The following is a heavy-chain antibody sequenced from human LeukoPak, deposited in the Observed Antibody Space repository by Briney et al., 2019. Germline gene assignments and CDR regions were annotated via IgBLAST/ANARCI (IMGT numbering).Heavy chain of an antibody. V-gene: IGHV6-1*01. CDR1: GIGVSSNNGT. Sequence: SQTLSLTCAISGIGVSSNNGTWNWIRQSPSRGLEWLGRTFYRSKWFHAYAISVKSRITINPDTSKNQFSLQLTSVTPEDTAVYYCVGGDWYFDLWGRGTLVTVSS. CDR2: TFYRSKWFH. J-gene: IGHJ2*01. CDR3: VGGDWYFDL.